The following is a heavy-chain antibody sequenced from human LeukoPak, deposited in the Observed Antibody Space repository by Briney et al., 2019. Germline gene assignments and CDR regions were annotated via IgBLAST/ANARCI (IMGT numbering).Heavy chain of an antibody. V-gene: IGHV4-59*01. Sequence: SETLSLTCSVSGGSITNYYWSWIRQSPGKGLEWVGFIYNTGRTNYNPSLKSRVTISVDTSKNQFSLKLSSVTTADTAVYYCARGLMMAVAGRGEFHYWGQGTLVTVSS. CDR2: IYNTGRT. J-gene: IGHJ4*02. D-gene: IGHD6-13*01. CDR3: ARGLMMAVAGRGEFHY. CDR1: GGSITNYY.